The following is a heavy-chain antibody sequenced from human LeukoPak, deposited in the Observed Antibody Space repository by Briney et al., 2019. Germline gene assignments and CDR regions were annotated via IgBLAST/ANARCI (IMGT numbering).Heavy chain of an antibody. CDR1: GGSISSGGYS. CDR3: AGETYYYGSGSSNH. D-gene: IGHD3-10*01. Sequence: PSETLSLTCAVSGGSISSGGYSWSWIRQPPGKGLEWIGYIYHSGSTYYNPSLKSRVTISVDRSKNQFSLKLSSVTAADTAVYYCAGETYYYGSGSSNHWGQGTLVTVSS. CDR2: IYHSGST. V-gene: IGHV4-30-2*01. J-gene: IGHJ5*02.